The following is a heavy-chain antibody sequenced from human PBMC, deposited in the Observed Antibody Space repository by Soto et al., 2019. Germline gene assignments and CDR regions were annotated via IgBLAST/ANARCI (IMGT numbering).Heavy chain of an antibody. V-gene: IGHV3-33*01. J-gene: IGHJ5*02. CDR2: IWYDGSNK. CDR3: ARDKGYCSGGSCYSYNWFDP. Sequence: GGSLRLSCAASGFTFSSYGMHWVRQAPGKGLEWVAVIWYDGSNKYYADSVKGRFTISRDNSKNTLYLQMNSLRAEDTAVYYCARDKGYCSGGSCYSYNWFDPWGQGTLVTVSS. D-gene: IGHD2-15*01. CDR1: GFTFSSYG.